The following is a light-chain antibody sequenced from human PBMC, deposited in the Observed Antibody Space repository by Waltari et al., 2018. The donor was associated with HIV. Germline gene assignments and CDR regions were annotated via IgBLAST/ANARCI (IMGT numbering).Light chain of an antibody. J-gene: IGLJ3*02. CDR2: VNSDGSH. CDR1: SGHSSNA. V-gene: IGLV4-69*01. Sequence: QPVLTQPPSASGSLGASVKLTCTLSSGHSSNAIAWHQQQPEKGPRFLMKVNSDGSHNRGAGIPDCFSGSTYGAERYLTISSLQSEDEADYYCQTWGTGIAVFGGGTKLTVL. CDR3: QTWGTGIAV.